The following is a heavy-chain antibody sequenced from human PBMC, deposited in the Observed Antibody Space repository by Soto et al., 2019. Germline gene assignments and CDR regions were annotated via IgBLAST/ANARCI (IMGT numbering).Heavy chain of an antibody. CDR3: ARDGGGCSSTSCYGFWFDP. J-gene: IGHJ5*02. Sequence: SETLSLTCTVSGGSISSYYWSWIRQPPGKGLEWIGYIYYSGSTNYNPSLKSRVTISVDTSKNQFSLKLSSVTAADTAVYYCARDGGGCSSTSCYGFWFDPWGQGTLVTVS. D-gene: IGHD2-2*01. CDR2: IYYSGST. V-gene: IGHV4-59*01. CDR1: GGSISSYY.